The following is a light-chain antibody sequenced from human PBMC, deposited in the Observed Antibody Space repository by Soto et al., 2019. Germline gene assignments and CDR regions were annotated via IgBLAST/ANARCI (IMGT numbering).Light chain of an antibody. J-gene: IGLJ1*01. CDR2: EVS. CDR3: SSYGSTSTRYG. V-gene: IGLV2-14*01. CDR1: SSDVGGYNY. Sequence: QSVLTQPASVSGSPGQSITISCTGTSSDVGGYNYVSWYQQHPGKAPKLMIYEVSNRPSGVSNRFSGSKSGNTASLTISGLQAEDEADYFCSSYGSTSTRYGFGTGTKLTVL.